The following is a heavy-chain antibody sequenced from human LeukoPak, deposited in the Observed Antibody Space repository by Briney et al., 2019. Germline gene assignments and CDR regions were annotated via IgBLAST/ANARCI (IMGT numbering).Heavy chain of an antibody. Sequence: PSETLSLTCIVSGGTISSSSYYWGWIRQPPGKGLEWIGSIYYSGSTYYNPSLKSRVTISVDTSKNQFSLKLSSVTAADTAVYYCDCYYGSGLDYWGQGTLVTVSS. CDR3: DCYYGSGLDY. CDR2: IYYSGST. CDR1: GGTISSSSYY. J-gene: IGHJ4*02. D-gene: IGHD3-10*01. V-gene: IGHV4-39*01.